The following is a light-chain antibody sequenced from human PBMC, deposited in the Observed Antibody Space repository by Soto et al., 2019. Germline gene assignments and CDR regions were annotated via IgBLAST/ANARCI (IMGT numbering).Light chain of an antibody. V-gene: IGKV3-20*01. CDR1: QSVSSSY. J-gene: IGKJ1*01. Sequence: EIGLTQSPGTLSLSPGERATLSCRASQSVSSSYLAWYQQKPGQAPRLLIYGASTRATCIPDRFSGSGSGTDFTLTISRLEPADFAVYYCQQFVSSLWTFGQGTKVE. CDR3: QQFVSSLWT. CDR2: GAS.